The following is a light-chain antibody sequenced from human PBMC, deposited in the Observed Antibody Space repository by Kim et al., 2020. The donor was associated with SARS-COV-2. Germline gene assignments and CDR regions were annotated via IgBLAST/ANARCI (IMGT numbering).Light chain of an antibody. CDR1: QGITNS. CDR2: DAS. J-gene: IGKJ1*01. V-gene: IGKV1-27*01. Sequence: ASVGDRVTITCRASQGITNSLAWYQQKPVNVPKVLIYDASALHSGVPSRFSGSGSGTDFTLTISSLQPEDVATYYCQKYNAAPWTFGQGTKVDIK. CDR3: QKYNAAPWT.